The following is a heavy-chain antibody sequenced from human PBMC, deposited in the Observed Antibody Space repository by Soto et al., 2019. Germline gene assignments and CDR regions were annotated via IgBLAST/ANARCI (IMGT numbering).Heavy chain of an antibody. CDR1: GFTFSSYA. D-gene: IGHD6-13*01. CDR2: ISYDGSNK. V-gene: IGHV3-30-3*01. J-gene: IGHJ6*02. CDR3: ARDGEGAAGSLSPEYYYYYYGMDV. Sequence: GSPRLSCAASGFTFSSYAMHWVRQAPGKGLEWVAVISYDGSNKYYADSVKGRFTISRDNSKNTLYLQMNSLRAEDTAVYYCARDGEGAAGSLSPEYYYYYYGMDVWGQGTTVTVSS.